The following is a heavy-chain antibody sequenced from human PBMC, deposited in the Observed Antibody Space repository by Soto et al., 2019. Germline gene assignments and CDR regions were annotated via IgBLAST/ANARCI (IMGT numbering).Heavy chain of an antibody. CDR1: GYTFTSFY. CDR2: INPSGGST. Sequence: ASVKVSCKASGYTFTSFYMHWVRQAPGQGLQWMGIINPSGGSTSYAQKFQGRVTMTRDTSTSTVYMELSSLRSEDTAVYYCARGGYYYDSSGYYSPLGYYYYGLAVWGQGTTVTVSS. CDR3: ARGGYYYDSSGYYSPLGYYYYGLAV. D-gene: IGHD3-22*01. V-gene: IGHV1-46*01. J-gene: IGHJ6*02.